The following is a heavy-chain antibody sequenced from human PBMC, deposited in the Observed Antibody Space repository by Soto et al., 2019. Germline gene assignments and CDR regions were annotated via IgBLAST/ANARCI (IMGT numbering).Heavy chain of an antibody. CDR1: GDSISNRSYY. CDR3: ARRRTSVVTQAYFDS. V-gene: IGHV4-39*01. J-gene: IGHJ4*02. D-gene: IGHD2-21*02. CDR2: IYYSGST. Sequence: KTSETLSLTCTVTGDSISNRSYYWGWIRQPPGKGLEWIGSIYYSGSTYNNPSLKSRVSMSVDTSKNQFSLKLRSVTAADTALYYCARRRTSVVTQAYFDSWGQGSLVTVSS.